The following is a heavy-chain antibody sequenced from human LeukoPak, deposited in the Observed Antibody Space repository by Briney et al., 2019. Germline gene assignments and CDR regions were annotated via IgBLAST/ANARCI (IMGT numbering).Heavy chain of an antibody. CDR1: GGSFSGYY. J-gene: IGHJ4*02. CDR2: INHSGST. Sequence: SETLSLTCAVYGGSFSGYYWSWIRQPPGKGLEWIGEINHSGSTNYNPSLKSRVTISVDTSKNQFSLKLSSVTAADTAVYYCARHLIAVAGLDYWGQGTLVTVSS. CDR3: ARHLIAVAGLDY. V-gene: IGHV4-34*01. D-gene: IGHD6-19*01.